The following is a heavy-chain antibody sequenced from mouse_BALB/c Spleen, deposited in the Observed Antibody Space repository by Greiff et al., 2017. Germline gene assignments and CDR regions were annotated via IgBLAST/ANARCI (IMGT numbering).Heavy chain of an antibody. D-gene: IGHD1-1*01. J-gene: IGHJ2*01. CDR3: NAFITTVGHFDY. V-gene: IGHV14-4*02. Sequence: VQLQQSGAELVRSGASVKLSCTASGFNIKDYYMHWVKQRPEQGLEWIGWIDPENGDTEYAPKFQGKATMTADTSSNTAYLQLSSLTSEDTAVYYCNAFITTVGHFDYWGQGTTLTVS. CDR2: IDPENGDT. CDR1: GFNIKDYY.